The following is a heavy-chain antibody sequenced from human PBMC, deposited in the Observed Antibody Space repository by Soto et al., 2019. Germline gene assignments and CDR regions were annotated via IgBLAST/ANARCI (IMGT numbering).Heavy chain of an antibody. CDR1: GGSIRNVY. D-gene: IGHD3-9*01. CDR3: ASVYILTGYYRPVYYYYGMDV. CDR2: IYYSGSS. J-gene: IGHJ6*02. V-gene: IGHV4-59*01. Sequence: SETLSLTFTVSGGSIRNVYWSWIRRPPGKGLECIGYIYYSGSSNYNPSLKSRVTISVDTSKNQFSLKLSSVTAADTAVYYCASVYILTGYYRPVYYYYGMDVWGQGTTVPVSS.